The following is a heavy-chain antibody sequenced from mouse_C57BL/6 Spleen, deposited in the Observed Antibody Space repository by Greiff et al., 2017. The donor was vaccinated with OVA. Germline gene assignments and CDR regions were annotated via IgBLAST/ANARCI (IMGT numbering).Heavy chain of an antibody. Sequence: QVQLKESGPGLVQPSQSLSITCTVSGFSLTSYGVHWVRQPPGKGLEWLGVIWSGGSTDYNPAFISRLSISKDNSKSQVFFKMNSLQADDTAIYYCAKTGFITTVVATLDWYFDVWGTGTTVTVSS. CDR3: AKTGFITTVVATLDWYFDV. CDR1: GFSLTSYG. D-gene: IGHD1-1*01. V-gene: IGHV2-4*01. J-gene: IGHJ1*03. CDR2: IWSGGST.